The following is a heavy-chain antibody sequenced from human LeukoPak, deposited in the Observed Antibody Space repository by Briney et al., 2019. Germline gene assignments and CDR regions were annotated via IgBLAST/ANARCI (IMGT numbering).Heavy chain of an antibody. CDR3: ARDRGYCGSDSCYHSDY. J-gene: IGHJ4*02. Sequence: SQTLSLTCTVSGGSISSGSYYWSWIRQPPGKGLEWIGFAFYSGSTYYNPSLTSRVSISVDTSKNQFSLKLNSVTAADTAVYYCARDRGYCGSDSCYHSDYWGQGTLVTVSS. CDR2: AFYSGST. D-gene: IGHD2-2*01. CDR1: GGSISSGSYY. V-gene: IGHV4-61*01.